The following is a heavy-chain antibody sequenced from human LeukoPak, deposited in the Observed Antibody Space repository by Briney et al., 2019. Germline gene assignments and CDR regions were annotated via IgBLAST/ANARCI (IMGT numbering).Heavy chain of an antibody. CDR2: ISSSGSTI. J-gene: IGHJ4*02. D-gene: IGHD6-13*01. CDR1: GFTFSSYE. V-gene: IGHV3-48*03. CDR3: ARDETLYSSTLDY. Sequence: GGSLRLSCAASGFTFSSYEMNWVRQAPGKGLEWVSYISSSGSTICYADSVKGRFTISRDNAKNSLYLQMNSLRAEDTAVYYCARDETLYSSTLDYWGQGTLVTVSS.